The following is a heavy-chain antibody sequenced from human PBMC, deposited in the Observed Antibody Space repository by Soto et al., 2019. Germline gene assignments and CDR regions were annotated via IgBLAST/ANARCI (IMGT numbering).Heavy chain of an antibody. CDR2: IYYSGST. J-gene: IGHJ6*02. Sequence: QVQLQESGPGLVKPSQTLSLTCTVSGASISSGGYYWSWIRQHPGKGLEWIGYIYYSGSTYYNPSLKSRITISVDTSKNEFSLKLSSVTAADTAVYYCARLRLLNYYYYAMDVWGQGTTVTVSS. D-gene: IGHD5-18*01. CDR3: ARLRLLNYYYYAMDV. CDR1: GASISSGGYY. V-gene: IGHV4-31*03.